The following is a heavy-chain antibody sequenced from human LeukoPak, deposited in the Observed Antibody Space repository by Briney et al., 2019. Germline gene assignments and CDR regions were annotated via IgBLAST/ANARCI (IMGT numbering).Heavy chain of an antibody. V-gene: IGHV1-46*01. Sequence: ASVKVSCKASGYTFTGYYMHWVRQAPGQGLGWMGIINPSGGSTSYAQKFQGRVTMTRDTSTSTVYMELSSLRSEDTAVYYCARDSNDKDAFDIWGQGTMVTVSS. CDR1: GYTFTGYY. CDR3: ARDSNDKDAFDI. J-gene: IGHJ3*02. CDR2: INPSGGST. D-gene: IGHD1-1*01.